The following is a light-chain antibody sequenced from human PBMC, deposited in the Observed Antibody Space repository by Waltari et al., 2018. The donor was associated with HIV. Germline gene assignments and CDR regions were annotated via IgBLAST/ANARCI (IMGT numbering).Light chain of an antibody. J-gene: IGLJ3*02. CDR2: RNN. CDR1: SSTIGSNY. Sequence: QSVLTQPPSASGTPGQRVTISCSGSSSTIGSNYIYWYQQLPGTAPKRLIYRNNQRPSGVPDRFSGSKSGTSASLAISGLRSEDEADYSCAAWDDSLSGWVFGGGTKLTV. V-gene: IGLV1-47*01. CDR3: AAWDDSLSGWV.